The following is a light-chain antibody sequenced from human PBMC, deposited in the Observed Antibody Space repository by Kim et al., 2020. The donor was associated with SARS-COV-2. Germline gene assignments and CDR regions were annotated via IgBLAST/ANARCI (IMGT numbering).Light chain of an antibody. Sequence: FNNSGPGNTSNGGASNDVHRYQNLPGTAPRLLIYVNSKRTAGRPDRFAGSKSGTGESLAITGLQAEYEADYYCQSYDSSLSGSGVLGTGTKVTVL. CDR3: QSYDSSLSGSGV. CDR1: TSNGGASND. V-gene: IGLV1-40*01. J-gene: IGLJ1*01. CDR2: VNS.